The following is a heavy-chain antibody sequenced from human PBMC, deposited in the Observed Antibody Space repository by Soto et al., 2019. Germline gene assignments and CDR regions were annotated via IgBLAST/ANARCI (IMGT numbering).Heavy chain of an antibody. CDR3: ARIPRYTFPTSDDLDS. Sequence: SVKFSCKASGGTFYTYTFIWLRQAPGQGLEWMGIITPIYPTTNDAEKFQGRLTVTADSSTNTAYMELNSLTSEDTAVYYCARIPRYTFPTSDDLDSWGQGTLVTVSS. CDR1: GGTFYTYT. CDR2: ITPIYPTT. V-gene: IGHV1-69*08. J-gene: IGHJ4*02. D-gene: IGHD5-18*01.